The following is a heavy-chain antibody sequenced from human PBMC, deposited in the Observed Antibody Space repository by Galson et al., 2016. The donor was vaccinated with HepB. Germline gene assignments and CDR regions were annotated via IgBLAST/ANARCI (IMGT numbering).Heavy chain of an antibody. CDR3: ARDPGWGALDI. J-gene: IGHJ3*02. CDR1: GFTFNKYW. D-gene: IGHD7-27*01. Sequence: SLRLSCAASGFTFNKYWMSWVRQAPGKGLEWVAIIKEDASVKNPVDSLRGRFTISRDNAKNSLYLEMNSLRVEDTAVYYCARDPGWGALDIWGQGTMVTVTS. V-gene: IGHV3-7*04. CDR2: IKEDASVK.